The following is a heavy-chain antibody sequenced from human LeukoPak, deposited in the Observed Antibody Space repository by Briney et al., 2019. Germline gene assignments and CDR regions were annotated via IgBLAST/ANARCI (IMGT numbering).Heavy chain of an antibody. V-gene: IGHV4-39*07. CDR2: VYYSGST. CDR3: ACSGWYDYYYYYMDV. J-gene: IGHJ6*03. CDR1: GGSISSSSYY. D-gene: IGHD6-19*01. Sequence: SETLSLTCTVSGGSISSSSYYWGWIRQPPGKGLEWIGSVYYSGSTYYNPSLKSRVTISVDTSKNQFSLKLSSVTAADTAVYYCACSGWYDYYYYYMDVWGKGTTVTVSS.